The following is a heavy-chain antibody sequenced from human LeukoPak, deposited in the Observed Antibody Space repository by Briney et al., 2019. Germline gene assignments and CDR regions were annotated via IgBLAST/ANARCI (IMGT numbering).Heavy chain of an antibody. CDR2: ISPNNGDT. J-gene: IGHJ4*02. CDR1: GYTFTDSY. D-gene: IGHD3-10*01. V-gene: IGHV1-2*02. CDR3: VRSPIGASAY. Sequence: GASVKVSCKPSGYTFTDSYIHWVRQAPGVGLQWMGWISPNNGDTKYAEDFQDRVTMTRDTSTSTAYMELTGLTPDDTAVYYCVRSPIGASAYWGRGTLVTVSS.